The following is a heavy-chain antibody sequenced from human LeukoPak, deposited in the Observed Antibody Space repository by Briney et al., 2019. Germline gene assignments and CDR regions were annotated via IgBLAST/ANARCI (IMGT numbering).Heavy chain of an antibody. J-gene: IGHJ4*02. V-gene: IGHV3-48*01. CDR1: GFTFSSYS. Sequence: GGSLRLSCAASGFTFSSYSMNWVRQAPGKGLEWVSYISSSSSTIYYADSVKGRFTVSRDNSKNTLYLQMNSLRAEDTAVYYCAKRYCSGGSCFGHFDNWGQGTLVTVSS. D-gene: IGHD2-15*01. CDR3: AKRYCSGGSCFGHFDN. CDR2: ISSSSSTI.